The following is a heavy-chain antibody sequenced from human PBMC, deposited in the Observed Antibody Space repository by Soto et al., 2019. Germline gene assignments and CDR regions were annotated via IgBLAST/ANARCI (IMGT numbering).Heavy chain of an antibody. D-gene: IGHD4-17*01. V-gene: IGHV4-31*03. CDR3: ARLDYGDSAFDS. J-gene: IGHJ4*02. Sequence: QVQLEESGPGLVQPSETLSLTCSVSGGSINSASCHWGWLRQHPGKGLEFIGFIFYTGSTYYNPSLETRVTISVDTSKNHVSLRLSAVTAADTAVYYCARLDYGDSAFDSWGRGTQVTVSS. CDR1: GGSINSASCH. CDR2: IFYTGST.